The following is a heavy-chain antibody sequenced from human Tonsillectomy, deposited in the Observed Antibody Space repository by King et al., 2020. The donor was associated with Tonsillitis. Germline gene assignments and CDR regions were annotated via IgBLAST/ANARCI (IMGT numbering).Heavy chain of an antibody. Sequence: HVQLQQWGAGLLKPSETLSLSCAVYGGSFSGYYWSWIRQPPGKGLEWIGEISPSGSTNYNPSLKSRVTISVDTPNNQFPLKLSSVTAADTAVYYCARVGAGGSGSYYFRNFDYWGQGILVTVSS. J-gene: IGHJ4*02. CDR3: ARVGAGGSGSYYFRNFDY. CDR1: GGSFSGYY. D-gene: IGHD3-10*01. V-gene: IGHV4-34*01. CDR2: ISPSGST.